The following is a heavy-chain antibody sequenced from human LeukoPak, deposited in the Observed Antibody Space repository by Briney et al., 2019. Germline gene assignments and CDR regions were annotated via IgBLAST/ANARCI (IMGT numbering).Heavy chain of an antibody. D-gene: IGHD2-2*01. Sequence: GASVKVSCKASGYTFTSYGISWVRQAPGQGLEWVGWISAYNGNTNYAQKLQGRVTMTTDTSTSTAYMELRSLRSDDTAVYYCATDLPYCSSTSCQRYSYVYWGQGTLVTVSS. V-gene: IGHV1-18*01. CDR3: ATDLPYCSSTSCQRYSYVY. CDR2: ISAYNGNT. J-gene: IGHJ4*02. CDR1: GYTFTSYG.